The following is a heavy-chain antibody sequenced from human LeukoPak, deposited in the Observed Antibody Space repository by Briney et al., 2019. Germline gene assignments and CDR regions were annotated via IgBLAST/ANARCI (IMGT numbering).Heavy chain of an antibody. Sequence: GESLQISCKGSGYSFTNYWIGWVRQMPGKGLEWMGIIYPGDSVTRYSPSFQGQVTFSADKSISTAHLQWSSLKASDTAIYYCARLDSGDNCCDYWGQGTLVTVSS. V-gene: IGHV5-51*01. D-gene: IGHD2-15*01. CDR3: ARLDSGDNCCDY. CDR2: IYPGDSVT. CDR1: GYSFTNYW. J-gene: IGHJ4*02.